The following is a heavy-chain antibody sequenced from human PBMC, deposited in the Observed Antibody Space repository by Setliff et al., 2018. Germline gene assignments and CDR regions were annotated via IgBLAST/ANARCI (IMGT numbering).Heavy chain of an antibody. CDR2: IYHNGNT. CDR3: VRDRTAYSYGLDV. D-gene: IGHD5-18*01. Sequence: SETLSLTCNVSGGSISTSNYHWGWVRQPPGKGLEWIGYIYHNGNTNFNPSLKSRVNMSIDTSKNQFALNLKSVTAADAAVYYCVRDRTAYSYGLDVWGQGTTVTVSS. J-gene: IGHJ6*02. V-gene: IGHV4-39*06. CDR1: GGSISTSNYH.